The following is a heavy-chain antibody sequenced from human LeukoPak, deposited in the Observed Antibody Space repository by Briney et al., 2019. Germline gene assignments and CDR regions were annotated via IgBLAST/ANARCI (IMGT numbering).Heavy chain of an antibody. Sequence: GGALRPSCAASGFTFSSYSMNWVRQAPGKGLEGVSYISSSGNTIDYADPVKGRFTISRDNAKNSLYLQMVSLRAVDTAVYYCARLRGYSYGYGDYWGQGTLVTVSS. CDR3: ARLRGYSYGYGDY. V-gene: IGHV3-48*04. CDR2: ISSSGNTI. D-gene: IGHD5-18*01. CDR1: GFTFSSYS. J-gene: IGHJ4*02.